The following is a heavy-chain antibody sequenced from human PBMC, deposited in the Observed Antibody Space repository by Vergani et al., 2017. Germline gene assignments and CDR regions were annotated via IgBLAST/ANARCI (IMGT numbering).Heavy chain of an antibody. Sequence: QLQLHKSGPGLVKPSETLSLTCTLSGGHISSSSHFWGWLRQTPGKGLEWIGSIYYTGSAYYNPSLKSRVSISVDASKNQFSLKLSSVTAADSAVYYCARHDSGHYDASYYGLDVWGQGTTVTVSS. J-gene: IGHJ6*02. CDR1: GGHISSSSHF. V-gene: IGHV4-39*01. D-gene: IGHD3-16*01. CDR2: IYYTGSA. CDR3: ARHDSGHYDASYYGLDV.